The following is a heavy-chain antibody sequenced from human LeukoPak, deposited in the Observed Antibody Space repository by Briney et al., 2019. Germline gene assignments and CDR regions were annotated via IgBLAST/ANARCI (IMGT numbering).Heavy chain of an antibody. D-gene: IGHD6-19*01. CDR2: MNPNSGNT. Sequence: ASVKVSCKASGYTFTSYDINWVRQATGQGLEWMGWMNPNSGNTSYAQKFQGRVTMTRDMSTSTVYMELSSLRSEDTAVYYCAREVRGGSGWYGHWGQGTLVTVSS. V-gene: IGHV1-8*01. CDR3: AREVRGGSGWYGH. CDR1: GYTFTSYD. J-gene: IGHJ4*02.